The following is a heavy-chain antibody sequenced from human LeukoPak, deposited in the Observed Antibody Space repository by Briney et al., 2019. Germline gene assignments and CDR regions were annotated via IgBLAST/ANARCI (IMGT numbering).Heavy chain of an antibody. J-gene: IGHJ4*02. CDR3: ARGDDWNDDGGVDY. V-gene: IGHV3-33*08. Sequence: PGRSLRLSCAASGFTFSIYGMHWVRQAPGKGLEWVAVIWYDGSNKYYADSVKGRFTISRDNSKNTLYLQMNSLRAEDTAVYYCARGDDWNDDGGVDYWGQGTLVTVSS. D-gene: IGHD1-1*01. CDR2: IWYDGSNK. CDR1: GFTFSIYG.